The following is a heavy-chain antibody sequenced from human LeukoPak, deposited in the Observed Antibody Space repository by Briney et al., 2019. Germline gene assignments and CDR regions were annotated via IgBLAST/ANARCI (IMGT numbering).Heavy chain of an antibody. CDR2: ISGTGGAT. CDR1: GFRFGNYA. CDR3: VKDPRDTYGTNWFVS. J-gene: IGHJ5*01. Sequence: GGSLRLSCVASGFRFGNYAMRWVRQAPGKGLQWVSQISGTGGATWYAGFARDRLTISRDNSKKTLYLQMSGLRVEDTAMYYCVKDPRDTYGTNWFVSWGQGTLLIVSS. V-gene: IGHV3-23*01. D-gene: IGHD2-21*01.